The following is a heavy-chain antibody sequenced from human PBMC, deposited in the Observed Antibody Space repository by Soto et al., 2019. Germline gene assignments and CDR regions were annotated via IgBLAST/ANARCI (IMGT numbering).Heavy chain of an antibody. D-gene: IGHD3-3*01. J-gene: IGHJ6*02. CDR3: ARGRPYYDFWSGYYTLAGYGMDV. CDR2: ISSSSSTI. CDR1: GFTFSSYS. Sequence: PGGSLRLSCAASGFTFSSYSMNWVRQAPGKGLEWVSYISSSSSTIYYADSVKGRFTISRDNAKNSLYLQMNSLRDEDTAVYYCARGRPYYDFWSGYYTLAGYGMDVWGQGTTGTVS. V-gene: IGHV3-48*02.